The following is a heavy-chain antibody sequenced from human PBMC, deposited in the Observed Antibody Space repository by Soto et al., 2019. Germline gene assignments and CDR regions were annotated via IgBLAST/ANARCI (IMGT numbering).Heavy chain of an antibody. V-gene: IGHV1-3*05. CDR1: GYTFTGYA. Sequence: QVQLVQSGAEEKKPGASVKVSCKASGYTFTGYAMHWVRQAPGQRLEWMGWINAGNGNTNYSQKFQGRVTITTDTSASTAYMELRSVRSEDTAVYYCARAVAVAADFDYWGQGTLVTVSS. CDR2: INAGNGNT. CDR3: ARAVAVAADFDY. D-gene: IGHD6-19*01. J-gene: IGHJ4*02.